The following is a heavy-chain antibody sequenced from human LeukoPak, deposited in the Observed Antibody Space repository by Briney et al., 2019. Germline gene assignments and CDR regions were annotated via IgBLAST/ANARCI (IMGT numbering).Heavy chain of an antibody. J-gene: IGHJ6*02. Sequence: SQTLSLTCTVSGGSIGSGGYYWSWIRQHPGKGLEWIGYIYYSGSTYYNPSLKSRVTISVDTSKNQFSLKLSSVTAADTAVYYCARAYSSSPYYYYGMDVWGQGTTVTVSS. V-gene: IGHV4-31*03. CDR1: GGSIGSGGYY. D-gene: IGHD6-6*01. CDR2: IYYSGST. CDR3: ARAYSSSPYYYYGMDV.